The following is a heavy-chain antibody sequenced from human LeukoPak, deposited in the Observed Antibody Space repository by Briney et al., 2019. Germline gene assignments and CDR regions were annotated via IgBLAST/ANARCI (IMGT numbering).Heavy chain of an antibody. CDR3: ARESFDFWGGYYPEPRNNWFDP. Sequence: SQTLSLTCTVSGGSISSGDYYWSWIRQPPGKGLEWIGYIYYSGSTYYNPSLKSRVTISVDTSKNQFSLKLSSVTAADTAVYYCARESFDFWGGYYPEPRNNWFDPWGQGTLVTVSS. D-gene: IGHD3-3*01. V-gene: IGHV4-30-4*01. J-gene: IGHJ5*02. CDR2: IYYSGST. CDR1: GGSISSGDYY.